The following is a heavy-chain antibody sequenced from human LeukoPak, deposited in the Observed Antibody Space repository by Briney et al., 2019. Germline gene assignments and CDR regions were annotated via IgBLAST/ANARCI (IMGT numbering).Heavy chain of an antibody. J-gene: IGHJ4*02. V-gene: IGHV1-69*02. CDR2: IIPILGIA. CDR3: ARLTDYHDSSGYYSG. Sequence: SSVKVSCKASGGTFSSYTISWVRQAPGQGLEWMGRIIPILGIANYAQKFQGRVTITADKSTSTAYMELSSLRSEDTAVYYCARLTDYHDSSGYYSGWGQGTLVTVSS. D-gene: IGHD3-22*01. CDR1: GGTFSSYT.